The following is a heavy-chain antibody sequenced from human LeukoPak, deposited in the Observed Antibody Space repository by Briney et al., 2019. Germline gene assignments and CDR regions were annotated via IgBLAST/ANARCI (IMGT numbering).Heavy chain of an antibody. V-gene: IGHV4-61*02. CDR1: GNSISSGDNY. D-gene: IGHD6-13*01. J-gene: IGHJ6*03. CDR2: IYTSGST. Sequence: SETLSLTCTVSGNSISSGDNYWSWIRQPAGKGLEWIGRIYTSGSTNYNPSLKSRVTISVDTSKNQFSLKLSSVTAADTAVYYCARSGYSSSWYVYYYMDVWGKGTTVTVSS. CDR3: ARSGYSSSWYVYYYMDV.